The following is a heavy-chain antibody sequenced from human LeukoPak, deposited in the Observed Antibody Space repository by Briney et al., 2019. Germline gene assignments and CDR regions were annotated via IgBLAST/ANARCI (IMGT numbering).Heavy chain of an antibody. CDR2: IYYSGST. D-gene: IGHD3-10*01. CDR1: GGSISSYY. J-gene: IGHJ4*02. Sequence: SETLSLTCTVSGGSISSYYWSWIRQPPGKGLEWIGYIYYSGSTNYNPSLTSRVTISVDTSKNQFSLKLSSVTAADTAVYYCARAAVRGVLFFDYWGQGTLVTVSS. CDR3: ARAAVRGVLFFDY. V-gene: IGHV4-59*01.